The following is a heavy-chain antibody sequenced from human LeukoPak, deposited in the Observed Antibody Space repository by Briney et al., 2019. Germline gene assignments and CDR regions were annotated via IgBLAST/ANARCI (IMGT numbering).Heavy chain of an antibody. V-gene: IGHV4-59*01. Sequence: PSETLSLTCTVSGGSISSYYWSWIRQPPGKGLEWIGYIYYSGSTNYNPSLKSRVTISVDTSKNQFSLKLSSVTAADTAVYYCAKDAIWSGYLYYYYYYYMDVWGKGTTVTVSS. D-gene: IGHD3-3*01. CDR3: AKDAIWSGYLYYYYYYYMDV. CDR1: GGSISSYY. CDR2: IYYSGST. J-gene: IGHJ6*03.